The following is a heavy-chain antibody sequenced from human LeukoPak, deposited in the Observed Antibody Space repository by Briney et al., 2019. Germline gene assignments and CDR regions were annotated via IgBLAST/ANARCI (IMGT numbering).Heavy chain of an antibody. V-gene: IGHV3-11*01. J-gene: IGHJ4*02. CDR1: GFTFSDYY. Sequence: GGSLRLSCAASGFTFSDYYMSWIRQAPGKGLEWVSSISSSGSITYYADSVKGRFTISRDNAKNSLHLQMNSLRAEDTAVYYCARNAIVETTTLREWGQGTLVTVSS. D-gene: IGHD1-26*01. CDR3: ARNAIVETTTLRE. CDR2: ISSSGSIT.